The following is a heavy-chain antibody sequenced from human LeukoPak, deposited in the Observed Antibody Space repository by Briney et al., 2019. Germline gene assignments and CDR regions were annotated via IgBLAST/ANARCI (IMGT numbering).Heavy chain of an antibody. CDR1: GFTVSSNY. J-gene: IGHJ4*02. CDR3: ARRHLTSGSIDY. V-gene: IGHV3-53*01. CDR2: IFSGGGT. Sequence: GGSLRLSCAASGFTVSSNYMNWVRQAPGKGLEWVSNIFSGGGTHYADSVKGRFTISRDNSKNTVYLQMNSLRAEDTAMHYCARRHLTSGSIDYWGQGTLVTVSS.